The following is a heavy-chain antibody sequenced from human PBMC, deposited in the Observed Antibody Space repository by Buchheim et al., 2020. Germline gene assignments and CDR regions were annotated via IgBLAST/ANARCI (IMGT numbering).Heavy chain of an antibody. CDR2: INPSGGST. J-gene: IGHJ6*03. V-gene: IGHV1-46*01. CDR3: ARVGTPIAVAGTWYYYYMDV. Sequence: QVQLVQSGAEVEKPGASVKVSCKASGYTFTSYYMHWVRQAPGQGLEWMGIINPSGGSTSYAQKFQGRVTMTRDTSTSTVYMELSSLRSEDTAVYYCARVGTPIAVAGTWYYYYMDVWGKGTT. D-gene: IGHD6-19*01. CDR1: GYTFTSYY.